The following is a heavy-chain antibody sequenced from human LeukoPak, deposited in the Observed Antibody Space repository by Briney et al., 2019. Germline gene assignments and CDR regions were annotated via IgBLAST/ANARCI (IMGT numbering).Heavy chain of an antibody. CDR1: GFTFSGCG. Sequence: GGSLRLSCAASGFTFSGCGMHWVRQAPGKGLEWVAFIWYDGRDKYYVDSVKGRFTISRDNSKNTLYLQMNSLRAEDTAMYYCAKDPYSYGAYFDYWGQGTLVTVSS. CDR2: IWYDGRDK. J-gene: IGHJ4*02. CDR3: AKDPYSYGAYFDY. D-gene: IGHD5-18*01. V-gene: IGHV3-30*02.